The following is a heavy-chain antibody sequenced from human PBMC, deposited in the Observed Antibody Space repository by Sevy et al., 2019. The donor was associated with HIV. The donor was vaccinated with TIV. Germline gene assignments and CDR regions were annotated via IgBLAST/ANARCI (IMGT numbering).Heavy chain of an antibody. D-gene: IGHD1-26*01. CDR1: GGSISTDY. J-gene: IGHJ4*02. CDR3: ARTIGWGGGLPRD. V-gene: IGHV4-59*01. CDR2: IDYSWST. Sequence: SETLSLTCTVSGGSISTDYWSWIRQPPGKGLEWIGDIDYSWSTNYNPSLKSRVTMSVDTSKDQFSLKLSSVTAAETAVYYCARTIGWGGGLPRDWGQGTLVTVSS.